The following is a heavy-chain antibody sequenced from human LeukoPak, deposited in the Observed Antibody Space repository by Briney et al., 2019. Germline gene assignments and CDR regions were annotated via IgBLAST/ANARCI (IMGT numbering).Heavy chain of an antibody. Sequence: SAPTLVNPTQTLTLTCTFSDFSLSSSGLGVGWIRQPPGKAREWLALIYWNGDNRYSTSLRSRLTVTKDTSKNLVVLEIPNVDATDTATYFCARLRVTIDWRSYFDYWGQGILVTVSS. CDR1: DFSLSSSGLG. CDR2: IYWNGDN. CDR3: ARLRVTIDWRSYFDY. J-gene: IGHJ4*02. D-gene: IGHD3-9*01. V-gene: IGHV2-5*01.